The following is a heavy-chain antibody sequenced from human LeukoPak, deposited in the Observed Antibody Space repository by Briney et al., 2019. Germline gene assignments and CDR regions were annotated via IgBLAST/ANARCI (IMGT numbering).Heavy chain of an antibody. CDR2: ISNDGGNK. V-gene: IGHV3-30-3*01. CDR1: GFTFSSYA. J-gene: IGHJ5*02. Sequence: GRSLRLSCAASGFTFSSYAMHWVRQAPGKGLEWVAVISNDGGNKYYAETVKGRFTISRDNSKNTLYLQMNSLRAEDTAVYYCARKGDTSGYYYVGSWFDPWGQGTLVTVSS. D-gene: IGHD3-22*01. CDR3: ARKGDTSGYYYVGSWFDP.